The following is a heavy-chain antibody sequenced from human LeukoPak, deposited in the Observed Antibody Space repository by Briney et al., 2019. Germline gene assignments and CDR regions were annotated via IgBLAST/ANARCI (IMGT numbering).Heavy chain of an antibody. CDR3: ARCTTGRTFGSLREIKRSREIDY. V-gene: IGHV7-4-1*02. CDR2: INTNTGNP. J-gene: IGHJ4*02. D-gene: IGHD1-1*01. Sequence: GASVKVSCKASGYTFTTYGVNWVRQAPGQGLEWMGWINTNTGNPTYAQGFTGRFVFSLDTSVSTAYLQISSLKAEDTAVYYCARCTTGRTFGSLREIKRSREIDYWGQGTLVTVSS. CDR1: GYTFTTYG.